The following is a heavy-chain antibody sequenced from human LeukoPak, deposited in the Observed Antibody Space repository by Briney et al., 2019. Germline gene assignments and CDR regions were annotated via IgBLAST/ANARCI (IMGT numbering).Heavy chain of an antibody. CDR2: IYSGGST. D-gene: IGHD3-10*01. CDR3: ATDQGYGSGSYYWFDP. J-gene: IGHJ5*02. Sequence: PGGSLRLSCAASGFTVSSNYMSWVRQAPGKGLEWVSVIYSGGSTYYADSVKGRFTTSRDDSKNTMYLQMNSLKTEDTAVYYCATDQGYGSGSYYWFDPWGQGTLVTVSS. V-gene: IGHV3-66*01. CDR1: GFTVSSNY.